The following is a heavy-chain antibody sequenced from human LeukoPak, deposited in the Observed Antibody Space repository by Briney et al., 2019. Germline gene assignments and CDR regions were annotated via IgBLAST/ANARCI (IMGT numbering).Heavy chain of an antibody. CDR1: GYTFTSYD. CDR2: INAGNGNT. CDR3: ARDRTGYCSGGSCPNYYYGMDV. D-gene: IGHD2-15*01. V-gene: IGHV1-3*01. J-gene: IGHJ6*02. Sequence: ASVKVSCKASGYTFTSYDINWVRQTTGQGLEWMGWINAGNGNTKYSQKFQGRVTITRDTSASTAYMKLSSLRSEDTAVYYCARDRTGYCSGGSCPNYYYGMDVWGQGTTVTVSS.